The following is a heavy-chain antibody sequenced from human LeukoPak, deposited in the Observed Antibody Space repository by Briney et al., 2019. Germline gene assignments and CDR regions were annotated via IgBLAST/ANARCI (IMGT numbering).Heavy chain of an antibody. CDR1: DDSISGFH. V-gene: IGHV4-59*08. J-gene: IGHJ4*02. CDR3: ATLVSTRYYFDY. Sequence: SETLSLTCTVSDDSISGFHWSWIRQPPGKGLEWIGYIYYSGSTNYNPSLKSRVTISIDTSKNQFSLRLTSVTAADTAVYFCATLVSTRYYFDYWGQGTLVTVSS. D-gene: IGHD5/OR15-5a*01. CDR2: IYYSGST.